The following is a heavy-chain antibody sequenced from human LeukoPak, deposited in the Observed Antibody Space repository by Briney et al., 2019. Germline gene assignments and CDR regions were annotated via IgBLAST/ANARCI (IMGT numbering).Heavy chain of an antibody. CDR1: GFTFSSQN. Sequence: GGSLRLSCAASGFTFSSQNMNWARQSPGEGLEWAAYISTSGDSTKYADSMEGRFTISRDNVENSLYLLMNSLRVDDTAVYYCVKNGWLDYWGQGIVVTVSS. J-gene: IGHJ4*02. CDR3: VKNGWLDY. D-gene: IGHD6-19*01. CDR2: ISTSGDST. V-gene: IGHV3-21*01.